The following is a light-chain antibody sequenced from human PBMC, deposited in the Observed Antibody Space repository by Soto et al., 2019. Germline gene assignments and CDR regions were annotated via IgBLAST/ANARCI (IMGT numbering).Light chain of an antibody. J-gene: IGLJ1*01. CDR1: SGDVGGYDY. CDR3: SSYTSGSTRV. V-gene: IGLV2-14*01. CDR2: EVT. Sequence: QSVLTQPASVSGSPGQSIASPCTGTSGDVGGYDYVSWYQQHPDKAPKLMIYEVTKRPSWVSNRFSGSKSGNTASLTISGLQPEDEADYYCSSYTSGSTRVFGSGTKVTVL.